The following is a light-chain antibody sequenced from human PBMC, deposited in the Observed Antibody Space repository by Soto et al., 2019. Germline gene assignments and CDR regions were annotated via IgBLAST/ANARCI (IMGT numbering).Light chain of an antibody. J-gene: IGKJ1*01. CDR1: QGISSW. V-gene: IGKV1-5*03. CDR3: QQYNDTSP. Sequence: DIQVTQSPSTLSTSVGDRVTITCRASQGISSWLAWYQQKPGTAPKLLIYKASTLQSGVPSRFSGSGSGTEFTLTISSLQPDDSATYYRQQYNDTSPFGPGTKAEV. CDR2: KAS.